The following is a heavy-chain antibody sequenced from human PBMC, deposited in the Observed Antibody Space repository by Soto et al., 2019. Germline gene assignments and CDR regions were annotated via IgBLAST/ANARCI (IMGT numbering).Heavy chain of an antibody. CDR3: ARDHCSRRSCYSSILPY. CDR2: INAGNGNT. Sequence: ASVKVSCKASGYTFTSYAMHGVRQAPGQRLEWMGWINAGNGNTKYSQKFQGRVTITRDTSASTAYMELSSLRSEDTAVYYCARDHCSRRSCYSSILPYRGQGTLVTVSS. CDR1: GYTFTSYA. D-gene: IGHD2-15*01. V-gene: IGHV1-3*01. J-gene: IGHJ4*02.